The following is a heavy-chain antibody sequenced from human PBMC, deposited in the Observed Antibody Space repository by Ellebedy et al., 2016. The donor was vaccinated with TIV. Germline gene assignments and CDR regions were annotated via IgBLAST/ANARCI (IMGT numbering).Heavy chain of an antibody. D-gene: IGHD2/OR15-2a*01. J-gene: IGHJ6*02. CDR3: ARSMRIGRNYYYGMDV. V-gene: IGHV5-10-1*01. CDR2: IDPSDSYT. Sequence: GESLKISCKGFGYSFTSNWIGWVRQMPGKGLEWMGRIDPSDSYTNYSPSFQGHVTISADKSISTAYLQWSSLKASDTAMYYCARSMRIGRNYYYGMDVWGQGTTVTVSS. CDR1: GYSFTSNW.